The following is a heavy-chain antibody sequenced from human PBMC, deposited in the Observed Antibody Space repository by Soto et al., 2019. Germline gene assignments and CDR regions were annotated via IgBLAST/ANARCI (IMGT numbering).Heavy chain of an antibody. CDR1: GYTFTSSY. CDR2: INPTSGGT. D-gene: IGHD2-8*02. Sequence: ASVKVSCKASGYTFTSSYIHWVRQAPGQGPEWMGIINPTSGGTSYAQNLQGRVTMTRDTSTRTVYMELNSLRSDDTAVYYCARGPGASGLDIWGQGTTVTVSS. J-gene: IGHJ6*02. CDR3: ARGPGASGLDI. V-gene: IGHV1-46*01.